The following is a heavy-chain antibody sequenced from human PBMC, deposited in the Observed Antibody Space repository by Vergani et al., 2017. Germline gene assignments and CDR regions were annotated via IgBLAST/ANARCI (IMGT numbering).Heavy chain of an antibody. D-gene: IGHD3-22*01. CDR2: ISSSSSTR. J-gene: IGHJ3*02. CDR1: GFTFSSYS. CDR3: ARDLEYYYDSSGYRDAFDI. Sequence: EVQLVESGGGLVQPGGSLRFSCAASGFTFSSYSMNWVRQAPGKGLEWVSYISSSSSTRYYADSVKGRFTISRDNAKNSLYLQMNSLRAEDTAVYYCARDLEYYYDSSGYRDAFDIWGQGTMVTVSS. V-gene: IGHV3-48*01.